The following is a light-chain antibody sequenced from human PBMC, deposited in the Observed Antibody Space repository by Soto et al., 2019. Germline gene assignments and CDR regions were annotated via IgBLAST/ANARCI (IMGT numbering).Light chain of an antibody. CDR2: GAS. CDR3: HQYNNWLRT. CDR1: QSVSSN. Sequence: EIVMTQSPATLSVSPGERATLSCRASQSVSSNLAWYQQKPGQAPRLLIYGASTRATGIPARFSGSGSGTEFTLTISSLQSEDFAVYYCHQYNNWLRTFAQGTRVDIK. J-gene: IGKJ1*01. V-gene: IGKV3-15*01.